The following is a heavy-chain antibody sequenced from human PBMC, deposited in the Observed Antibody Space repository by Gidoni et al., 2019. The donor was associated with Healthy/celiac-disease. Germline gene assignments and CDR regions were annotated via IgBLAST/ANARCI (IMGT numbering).Heavy chain of an antibody. CDR3: ARDYTASLDYYGMDV. CDR2: ISSSSSYI. V-gene: IGHV3-21*01. CDR1: GFTFSSYS. Sequence: EVQLVEYGGGLVKPGGSLRLSCATSGFTFSSYSMNWVRQAPGKGLEWVSSISSSSSYIYYADSVKGRFTISRDNAKNSLYLQMNSLRAEDTAVYYCARDYTASLDYYGMDVWGQGTTVTVSS. J-gene: IGHJ6*02. D-gene: IGHD5-18*01.